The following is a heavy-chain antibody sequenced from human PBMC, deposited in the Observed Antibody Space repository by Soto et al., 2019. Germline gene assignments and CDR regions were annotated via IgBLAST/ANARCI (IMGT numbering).Heavy chain of an antibody. CDR2: INPKSGGT. V-gene: IGHV1-2*02. CDR1: GDTFTANY. J-gene: IGHJ4*02. Sequence: ASVKVSCKASGDTFTANYIHWVRQAPGQGFEWMGWINPKSGGTNYPQKFQGRVTMTRDTSLSTVYMTLTSLRVEDTAVYYCATEMGATQGPFDNWGQGTLVTVSS. CDR3: ATEMGATQGPFDN. D-gene: IGHD1-26*01.